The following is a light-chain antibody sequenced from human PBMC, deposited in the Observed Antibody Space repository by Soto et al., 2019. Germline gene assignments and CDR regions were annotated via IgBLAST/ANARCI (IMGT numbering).Light chain of an antibody. Sequence: EILMTQSPATLSVSPGDRATLSCRASQSITSELAWYQQKPGQPPRLLVYGATTRATGVPARFTGTESGSEFTLTISGLQSEAFAVYYCQNGHTWPLTFGQGTRLEI. CDR3: QNGHTWPLT. CDR2: GAT. V-gene: IGKV3-15*01. CDR1: QSITSE. J-gene: IGKJ2*01.